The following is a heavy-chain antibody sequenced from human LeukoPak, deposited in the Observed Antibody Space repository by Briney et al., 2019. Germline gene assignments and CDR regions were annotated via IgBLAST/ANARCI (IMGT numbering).Heavy chain of an antibody. Sequence: SETLSLTCAVYGGSFSGYYWSWIRQPPGKGLEWIGEINHSGSTNYNPSLKSRVTISVDTSKNQFSLKLRSVTAADTAVYYYASLYHTVTSYNWFDPWGQGTLVTVSS. V-gene: IGHV4-34*01. CDR3: ASLYHTVTSYNWFDP. J-gene: IGHJ5*02. CDR1: GGSFSGYY. CDR2: INHSGST. D-gene: IGHD4-17*01.